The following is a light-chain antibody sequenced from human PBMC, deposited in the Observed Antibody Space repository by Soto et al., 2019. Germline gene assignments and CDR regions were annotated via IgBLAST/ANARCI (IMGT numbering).Light chain of an antibody. V-gene: IGKV3-11*01. J-gene: IGKJ4*01. Sequence: EIVLTQSPATLSLSPGERATLSCRASQSVNTFLAWYQQKPGQSPRLLIYDTSFRATGIPTRFSGSGSGTGFSLTISSLEPEESAIYYCQPRSNWPLTFGGGTKVEIK. CDR1: QSVNTF. CDR2: DTS. CDR3: QPRSNWPLT.